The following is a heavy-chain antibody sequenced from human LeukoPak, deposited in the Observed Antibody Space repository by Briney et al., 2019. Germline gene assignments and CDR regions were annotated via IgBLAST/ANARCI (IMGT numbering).Heavy chain of an antibody. D-gene: IGHD3-3*01. Sequence: SETLSLTCTVSGGSISSSSYYWGWIRQPPGKGLEWIGSIYYSGSTYYNPSLKSRVTISVDTSKNQFSLKLSSVTAADTAVYYCARHSSSDFGVVPNFDYWGQGTLVTVSS. CDR3: ARHSSSDFGVVPNFDY. J-gene: IGHJ4*02. CDR1: GGSISSSSYY. CDR2: IYYSGST. V-gene: IGHV4-39*01.